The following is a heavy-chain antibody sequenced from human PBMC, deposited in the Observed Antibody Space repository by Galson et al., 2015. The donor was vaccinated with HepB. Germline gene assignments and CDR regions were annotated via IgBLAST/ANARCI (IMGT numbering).Heavy chain of an antibody. CDR1: GGTFSSYA. J-gene: IGHJ3*02. Sequence: SVKVSCKASGGTFSSYAISWVRQAPGQGLEWMGRIIPIFGTANYAQKFQGRVTITADESTSTAYMELSSLRSEDTAVYYCARASDGGYSYGFSRPKDAFDIWGQGTMVTVSS. D-gene: IGHD5-18*01. CDR2: IIPIFGTA. CDR3: ARASDGGYSYGFSRPKDAFDI. V-gene: IGHV1-69*13.